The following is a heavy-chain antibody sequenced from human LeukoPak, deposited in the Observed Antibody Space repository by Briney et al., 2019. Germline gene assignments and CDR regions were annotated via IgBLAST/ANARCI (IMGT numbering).Heavy chain of an antibody. CDR1: GGTFSSYA. CDR3: ARDRGDSSGYGAFDI. D-gene: IGHD3-22*01. CDR2: IIPIFGTA. V-gene: IGHV1-69*05. J-gene: IGHJ3*02. Sequence: SVKVSCKASGGTFSSYAISWVQQAPGQGLEWMGGIIPIFGTANYAQKFQGRVTITTDESTSTAYMELSSLRSGDTAVYYCARDRGDSSGYGAFDIWGQGTMVTVSS.